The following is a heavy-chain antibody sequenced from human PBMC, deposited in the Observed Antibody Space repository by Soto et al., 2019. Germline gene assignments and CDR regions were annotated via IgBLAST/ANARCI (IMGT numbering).Heavy chain of an antibody. CDR1: GSTFTNYG. CDR2: ISAYSGDT. CDR3: ARDSLGTETPPWLDP. D-gene: IGHD4-4*01. V-gene: IGHV1-18*04. Sequence: QVQLVQSGAEVRKPGASVKVSCKASGSTFTNYGISWVRQAPGQGLEWMGRISAYSGDTNYAQKVQGRVTMTTDTSTSTAYMELRSLRSDDTAMYYCARDSLGTETPPWLDPWGQGTLVTVSS. J-gene: IGHJ5*02.